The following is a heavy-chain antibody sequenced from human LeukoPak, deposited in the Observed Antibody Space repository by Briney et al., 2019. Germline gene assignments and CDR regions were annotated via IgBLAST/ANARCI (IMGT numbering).Heavy chain of an antibody. V-gene: IGHV3-23*01. D-gene: IGHD3-10*01. J-gene: IGHJ4*02. CDR3: VSMVRGIGY. Sequence: GGSLRLSCAASGFIFSSHAMNWVRQAPGKGLEWVSVISGSGGMTYYADSVKGRFTVSRDNSKNSVYLQLNSLRPEDTAMYYCVSMVRGIGYWGQRTLVTVSS. CDR2: ISGSGGMT. CDR1: GFIFSSHA.